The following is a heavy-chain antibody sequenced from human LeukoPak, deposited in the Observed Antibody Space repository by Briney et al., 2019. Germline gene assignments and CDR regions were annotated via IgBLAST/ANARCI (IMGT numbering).Heavy chain of an antibody. D-gene: IGHD6-13*01. V-gene: IGHV3-23*01. CDR3: AKDTVAAAGESNY. Sequence: PGGSLRLSCAASGFTFSPYSMTWVRQAPGKGLEWVSAISGSGGSTYYADSVKGRFTISRDNSKNTLYLQMNSLRAEDTAVYYCAKDTVAAAGESNYWGQGTLVTVSS. CDR2: ISGSGGST. J-gene: IGHJ4*02. CDR1: GFTFSPYS.